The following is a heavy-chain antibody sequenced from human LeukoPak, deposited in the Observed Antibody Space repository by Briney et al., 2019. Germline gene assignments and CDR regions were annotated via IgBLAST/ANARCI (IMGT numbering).Heavy chain of an antibody. CDR2: IYYSGST. Sequence: SETLSLTCTVAGGSISSYYWSWIRQPPGKGLEWIGYIYYSGSTNYNPSLKSRVTISVDTSKNQFSLKLSSVTAADTAVYYCARLGGAQYYDFWSGYSNWFDPWGQGTLVTVSS. J-gene: IGHJ5*02. CDR3: ARLGGAQYYDFWSGYSNWFDP. D-gene: IGHD3-3*01. CDR1: GGSISSYY. V-gene: IGHV4-59*08.